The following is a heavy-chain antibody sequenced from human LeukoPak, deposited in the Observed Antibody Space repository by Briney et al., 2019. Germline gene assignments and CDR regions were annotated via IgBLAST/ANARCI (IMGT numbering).Heavy chain of an antibody. J-gene: IGHJ4*02. CDR1: GFTFSSYW. D-gene: IGHD3-16*02. Sequence: GGSLRLSCAASGFTFSSYWMSWVRQAPGKGLEWVANMNPDGSEKYFLDSVKGRFTISRDNAKSSLYLQMNSLRGDDTAVYYCASSMITFGGVIVILHEHYFDYWGQGTLVTVSS. V-gene: IGHV3-7*01. CDR2: MNPDGSEK. CDR3: ASSMITFGGVIVILHEHYFDY.